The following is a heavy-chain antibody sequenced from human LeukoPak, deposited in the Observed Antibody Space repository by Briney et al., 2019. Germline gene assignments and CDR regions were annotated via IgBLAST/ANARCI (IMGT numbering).Heavy chain of an antibody. D-gene: IGHD2-8*02. V-gene: IGHV3-23*01. CDR2: ISGRGDSA. CDR1: GFTFSSYS. CDR3: VKDRYCPEVTCFGGGFEY. J-gene: IGHJ4*02. Sequence: PGGSLRLSCAASGFTFSSYSMSWARQAPGKGLEWVSGISGRGDSADYADSVKGRFTISRDNSKNTLYLRLNSLRVEDTATYYCVKDRYCPEVTCFGGGFEYWGQGTLVTVSS.